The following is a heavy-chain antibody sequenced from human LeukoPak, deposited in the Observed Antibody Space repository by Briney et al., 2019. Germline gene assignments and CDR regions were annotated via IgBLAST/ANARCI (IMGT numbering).Heavy chain of an antibody. CDR3: ARGYYDSSGYYTEFAN. CDR2: IYTSVST. V-gene: IGHV4-4*07. Sequence: SETLSLTCTVSGGSISSYYWSWIRQPAGKGLEWIGRIYTSVSTDYNPSLKTRVTMSVDTSKNKFSLKVPSVTAADTAVYYCARGYYDSSGYYTEFANWGQGTLVTVSS. CDR1: GGSISSYY. J-gene: IGHJ4*02. D-gene: IGHD3-22*01.